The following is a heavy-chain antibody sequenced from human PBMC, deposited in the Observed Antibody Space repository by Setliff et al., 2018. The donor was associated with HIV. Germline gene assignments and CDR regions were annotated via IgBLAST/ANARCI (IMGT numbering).Heavy chain of an antibody. D-gene: IGHD6-13*01. Sequence: PSETLSLTCTVSGGSISSTTYYWGWFRQPPGKGLEWIGSFHYSGSTSYNPSLKSRVAISVDTSKNQFSLKLSSVTAADTAVYYCARGGLTAAGTLLLVGYFDYWGQGTLVTVSS. CDR2: FHYSGST. V-gene: IGHV4-39*07. J-gene: IGHJ4*02. CDR3: ARGGLTAAGTLLLVGYFDY. CDR1: GGSISSTTYY.